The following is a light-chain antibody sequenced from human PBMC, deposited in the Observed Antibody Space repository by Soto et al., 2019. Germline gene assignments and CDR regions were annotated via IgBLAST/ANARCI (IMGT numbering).Light chain of an antibody. CDR3: QQYNSYYT. CDR1: QDISNY. J-gene: IGKJ2*01. Sequence: DIQMTQSPSSLSASVGDRVTITCQASQDISNYLNWYQQKPGKAPKLLIYDASNLETGVPSRFSGSGSGTDFTFTISSLQPEDIATYYCQQYNSYYTFGKGTKLEIK. V-gene: IGKV1-33*01. CDR2: DAS.